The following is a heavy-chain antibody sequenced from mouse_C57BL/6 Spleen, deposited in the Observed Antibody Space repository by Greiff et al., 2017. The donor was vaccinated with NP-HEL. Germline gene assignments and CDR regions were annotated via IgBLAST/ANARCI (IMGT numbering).Heavy chain of an antibody. D-gene: IGHD1-1*01. CDR2: ISNGGGST. CDR1: GFTFSDYY. CDR3: ARQEDYYGSSYGAMDY. Sequence: EVKLVESGGGLVQPGGSLKLSCAASGFTFSDYYMYWVRQTPEKRLEWVAYISNGGGSTYYPDTVKGRFTISRDNAKNTLYLQMSRLKSEDTAMYYSARQEDYYGSSYGAMDYWGQGTSVTVSS. V-gene: IGHV5-12*01. J-gene: IGHJ4*01.